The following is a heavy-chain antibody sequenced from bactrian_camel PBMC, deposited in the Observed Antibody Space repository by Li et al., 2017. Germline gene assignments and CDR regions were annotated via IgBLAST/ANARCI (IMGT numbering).Heavy chain of an antibody. Sequence: VQLVESGGGSVQAGGSLRLSCTTSGFIYSHHCMGWFRQAPGNEREGVAVIDSHGSAIYVDSVKGRFIIARDNAKKTLSLQLNSLKPDDTAVYYCAATGQMLSVAGCRTQGTQVTVS. V-gene: IGHV3S6*01. D-gene: IGHD1*01. J-gene: IGHJ4*01. CDR1: GFIYSHHC. CDR2: IDSHGSAI.